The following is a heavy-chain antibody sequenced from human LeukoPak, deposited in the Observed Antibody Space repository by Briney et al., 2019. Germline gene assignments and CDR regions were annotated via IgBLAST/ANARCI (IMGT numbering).Heavy chain of an antibody. D-gene: IGHD2-15*01. CDR1: GFTFSDAW. J-gene: IGHJ4*02. V-gene: IGHV3-15*01. CDR2: IKSQIDGGTI. Sequence: GGSLRLSCVASGFTFSDAWMSWVRQAPGKGLEWVGRIKSQIDGGTIDYDAPVKGRFTISRDDSRNTLYLQMNSLKAEDTAIYYCTTRRQDGWWGQGTLVTVS. CDR3: TTRRQDGW.